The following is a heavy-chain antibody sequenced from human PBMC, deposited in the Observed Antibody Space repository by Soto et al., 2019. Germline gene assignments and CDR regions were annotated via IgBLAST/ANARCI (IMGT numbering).Heavy chain of an antibody. Sequence: RGSLRLSCAASGFTFTSYAMSWVRQAPGEGLEWVSTISGSGGTTYYADSVKGRFPISRDNSKNTLNMQMHSLRADDTAVYYCAKDRPVNWNLKSPRNNWFDPWRQGTLVTVSS. D-gene: IGHD1-1*01. CDR1: GFTFTSYA. J-gene: IGHJ5*02. V-gene: IGHV3-23*01. CDR3: AKDRPVNWNLKSPRNNWFDP. CDR2: ISGSGGTT.